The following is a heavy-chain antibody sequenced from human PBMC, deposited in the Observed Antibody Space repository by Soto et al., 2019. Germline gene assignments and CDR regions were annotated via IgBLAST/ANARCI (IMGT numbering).Heavy chain of an antibody. D-gene: IGHD3-10*01. J-gene: IGHJ5*02. CDR3: ARDGMVRGVIQRGWFDP. Sequence: GASVKVSCKASGYTFTSYYMHWVRQAPGQGLEWMVIINPSGGSTSYAQKFQGRVTMTRDTSTSTVYMELSSLRSDDTAVYYCARDGMVRGVIQRGWFDPWGQGTLVTVSS. CDR2: INPSGGST. V-gene: IGHV1-46*01. CDR1: GYTFTSYY.